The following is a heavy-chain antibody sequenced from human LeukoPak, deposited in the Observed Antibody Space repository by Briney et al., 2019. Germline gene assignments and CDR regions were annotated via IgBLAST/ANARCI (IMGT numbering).Heavy chain of an antibody. V-gene: IGHV1-8*01. CDR3: ARGDYDFWSGYSIPNWFDP. CDR2: MNPNSGNT. CDR1: GYTFTSYD. Sequence: GASVKVSCKASGYTFTSYDINWVRQATGQGLEWMGWMNPNSGNTGYAQKFQGRVTMTRNTSISTAYMELSSLRSEDTAVYYCARGDYDFWSGYSIPNWFDPWGQGTLVTFSS. J-gene: IGHJ5*02. D-gene: IGHD3-3*01.